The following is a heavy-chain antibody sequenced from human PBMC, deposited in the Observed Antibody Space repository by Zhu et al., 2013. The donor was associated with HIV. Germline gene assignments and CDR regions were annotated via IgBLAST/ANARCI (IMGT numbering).Heavy chain of an antibody. Sequence: QVRLVQSGTEVRKPGASVKLACRTSGYTFTAYYLHWVRQAPGQRLEWMGEINPLTGGTTYARSFQGRVAMTSDTSTHTVYLDLKSLTLNDTAVYFCARTTAITMFSLIVGHYYYAMDVWGRGTTVIVS. J-gene: IGHJ6*02. V-gene: IGHV1-46*01. D-gene: IGHD3-10*02. CDR1: GYTFTAYY. CDR3: ARTTAITMFSLIVGHYYYAMDV. CDR2: INPLTGGT.